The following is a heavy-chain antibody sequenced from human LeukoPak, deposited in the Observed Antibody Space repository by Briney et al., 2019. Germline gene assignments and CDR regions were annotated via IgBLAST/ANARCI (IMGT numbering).Heavy chain of an antibody. D-gene: IGHD3-16*02. J-gene: IGHJ6*03. V-gene: IGHV4-59*08. CDR2: IYVTGT. CDR3: ARHIGGGIEDMDV. CDR1: GGSIGTYY. Sequence: SETLSLTCTVSGGSIGTYYWSWIRQSPGKGLEWIGYIYVTGTRYNPYLQSQVTISLDRSSNQFFLKMSSVTAADTAVYYCARHIGGGIEDMDVWGKGTKVIVSS.